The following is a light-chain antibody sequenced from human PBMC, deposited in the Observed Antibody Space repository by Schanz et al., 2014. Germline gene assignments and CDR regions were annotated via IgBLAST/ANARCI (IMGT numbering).Light chain of an antibody. CDR1: SSDIGNYNY. CDR2: EVT. Sequence: QSALTQPPSASGSPGQSVTISCTGTSSDIGNYNYVSWYQQHPGQAPKLVIYEVTKRPSGVPDRFSGSKSGNTASLTVSGIQAEDEADYYCSSYAGTNNLGVFGGGTKVTVL. J-gene: IGLJ3*02. CDR3: SSYAGTNNLGV. V-gene: IGLV2-8*01.